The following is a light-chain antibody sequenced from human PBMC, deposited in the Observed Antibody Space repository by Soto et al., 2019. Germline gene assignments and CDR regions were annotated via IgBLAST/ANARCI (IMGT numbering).Light chain of an antibody. J-gene: IGKJ5*01. V-gene: IGKV1-27*01. CDR2: AAS. CDR1: QGISNY. Sequence: DIQITQSPSSLSASVGDRVTITCRASQGISNYLAWFQQKTGKVPKLLIYAASSLQSGVPSRFSGSGSGTEFTLSIDSLQPDDFATYYCQQYHASSTTFGQGTRLEIK. CDR3: QQYHASSTT.